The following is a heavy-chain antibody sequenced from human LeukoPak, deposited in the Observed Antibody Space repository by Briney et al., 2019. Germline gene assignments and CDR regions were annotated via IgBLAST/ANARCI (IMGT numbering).Heavy chain of an antibody. Sequence: SETLSLTCTVSGYSISSGYYWGWIRQPPGKGLEWIGSIYHSGSTNYNPSLKSRVTISVDTSKNQFSLKLSSVTAADTAVYYCAGGSSSSARMLRYNWFDPWGQGTLVTVSS. CDR3: AGGSSSSARMLRYNWFDP. CDR1: GYSISSGYY. CDR2: IYHSGST. J-gene: IGHJ5*02. V-gene: IGHV4-38-2*02. D-gene: IGHD6-6*01.